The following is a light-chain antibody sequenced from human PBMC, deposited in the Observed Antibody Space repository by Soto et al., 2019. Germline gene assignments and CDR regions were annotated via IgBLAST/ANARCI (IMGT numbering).Light chain of an antibody. Sequence: QSALTQPRSVSGSPGQSVTISCTGTSSDIGAYNYVSWYQQHPGKAHKLMIYTVTNRPSGVPDRFSGSKSDNTASLTISGLQADDEADYYCCSYAGSSSYVFGTGTQLTVL. V-gene: IGLV2-11*01. CDR2: TVT. CDR1: SSDIGAYNY. CDR3: CSYAGSSSYV. J-gene: IGLJ1*01.